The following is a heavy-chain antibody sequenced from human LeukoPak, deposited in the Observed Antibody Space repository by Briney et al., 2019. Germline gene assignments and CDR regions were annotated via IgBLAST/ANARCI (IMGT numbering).Heavy chain of an antibody. D-gene: IGHD6-13*01. J-gene: IGHJ5*02. CDR1: GYTFTSYD. Sequence: ASVKVSCKASGYTFTSYDINWVRQATGQGLEWMGWISAYNGNTNYAQKLQGRVTMTTDTSTSTAYMELRSLRSDDTAVYYCARARSSSFNWFDPWGQGTLVTVSS. CDR3: ARARSSSFNWFDP. V-gene: IGHV1-18*01. CDR2: ISAYNGNT.